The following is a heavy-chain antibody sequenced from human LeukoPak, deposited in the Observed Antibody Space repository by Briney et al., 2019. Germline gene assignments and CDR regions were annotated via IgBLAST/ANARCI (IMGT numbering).Heavy chain of an antibody. CDR1: GFTFDDYA. J-gene: IGHJ4*02. V-gene: IGHV3-9*01. Sequence: GGSLRLSCAASGFTFDDYAMHWVRQAPGKGLEWVSGISWNSGSIGYADSVKGRFTISRDNAKNSLYLQMNSLRAEDTALYYCAKDDIGYSSSNFDYWGQGTLVTVSS. CDR3: AKDDIGYSSSNFDY. CDR2: ISWNSGSI. D-gene: IGHD6-13*01.